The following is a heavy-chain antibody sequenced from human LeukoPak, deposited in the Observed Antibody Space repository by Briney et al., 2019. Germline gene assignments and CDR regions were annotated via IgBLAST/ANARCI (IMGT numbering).Heavy chain of an antibody. Sequence: SETLSLTCTVSGGSISSYYWSWIRQPPGKGLEWIGYIYYSGSTNYNPSLKSRVTISVDTSKNQFSLKLSSVTAADTAVYYCARGHLWFGEFYFDYWGQGTLVTASS. CDR2: IYYSGST. J-gene: IGHJ4*02. CDR1: GGSISSYY. CDR3: ARGHLWFGEFYFDY. D-gene: IGHD3-10*01. V-gene: IGHV4-59*01.